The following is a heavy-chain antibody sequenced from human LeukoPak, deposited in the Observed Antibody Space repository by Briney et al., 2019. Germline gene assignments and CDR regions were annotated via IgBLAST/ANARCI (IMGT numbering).Heavy chain of an antibody. CDR3: ARDRLKGYYGSGSYYS. D-gene: IGHD3-10*01. J-gene: IGHJ5*02. Sequence: ETXSLTCAVYGGSFSGYYWSWIRQPPGKGLEWIGEINHSGSTNYNPSLKSRVTISVDTSKNQFSLKLSSVTAADTAVYCCARDRLKGYYGSGSYYSWGQGTLVTVSS. CDR1: GGSFSGYY. CDR2: INHSGST. V-gene: IGHV4-34*01.